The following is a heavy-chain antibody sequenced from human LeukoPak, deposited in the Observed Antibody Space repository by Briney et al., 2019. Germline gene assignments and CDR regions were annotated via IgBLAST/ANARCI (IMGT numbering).Heavy chain of an antibody. D-gene: IGHD2-21*02. Sequence: GGSLRLSCVGSGFFLTSYATSWVRLTPGKGLQWVAGMYADGSVTQYEDAVKGRFTISRDTSKNTLHLQMNSLRDDDTALYYCVKDMTYGDGKWEFDLWGQGTPVTVSS. CDR2: MYADGSVT. V-gene: IGHV3-23*03. CDR3: VKDMTYGDGKWEFDL. J-gene: IGHJ5*02. CDR1: GFFLTSYA.